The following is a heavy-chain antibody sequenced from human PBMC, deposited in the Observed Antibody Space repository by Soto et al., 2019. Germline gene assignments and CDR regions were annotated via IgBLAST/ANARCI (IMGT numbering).Heavy chain of an antibody. CDR1: GYTFTNYH. CDR3: AREASVLVAASAKFDY. Sequence: QVQLVQSGAEVQKPGASLKVSCKASGYTFTNYHMHWVRQAPGQGLEWMGIINPNGGSTSYAQKFQGRVTMTRETSTSTVYMELSGLRSEDTAVYYCAREASVLVAASAKFDYWGQGTPVTVSS. J-gene: IGHJ4*02. CDR2: INPNGGST. D-gene: IGHD2-8*02. V-gene: IGHV1-46*01.